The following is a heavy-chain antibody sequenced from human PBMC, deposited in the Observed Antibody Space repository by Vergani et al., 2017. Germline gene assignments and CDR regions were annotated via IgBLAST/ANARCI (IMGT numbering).Heavy chain of an antibody. D-gene: IGHD3-9*01. V-gene: IGHV1-46*03. J-gene: IGHJ4*02. Sequence: QVQVVQSGAEVKKSGASVKVSCKTSGYTFSNYYMHWVRQAPGQGLEWMGIINPSGGHTNYAQKFQGRVTMTRDTSTSTVYMELSSLRSEDTAIYYCARGDYGSLTGYGYWGQGTLVTVSA. CDR3: ARGDYGSLTGYGY. CDR2: INPSGGHT. CDR1: GYTFSNYY.